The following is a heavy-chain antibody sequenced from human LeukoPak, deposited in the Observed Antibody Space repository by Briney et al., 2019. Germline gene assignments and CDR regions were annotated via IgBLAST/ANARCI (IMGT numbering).Heavy chain of an antibody. Sequence: SETLSLTCTVSGGSISSSIYYWGWIRQPPGKGLEWIGSIYYSGSTYYNPSLQSRVTISVDTSKNQFSLKLSSVTAADTAVYYCARGQKYRSGYTVTELGSGYFDYWGQGTLVTVSS. CDR3: ARGQKYRSGYTVTELGSGYFDY. J-gene: IGHJ4*02. D-gene: IGHD5-18*01. V-gene: IGHV4-39*07. CDR2: IYYSGST. CDR1: GGSISSSIYY.